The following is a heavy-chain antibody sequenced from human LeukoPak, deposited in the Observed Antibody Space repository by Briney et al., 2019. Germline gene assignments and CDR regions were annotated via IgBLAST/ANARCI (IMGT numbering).Heavy chain of an antibody. CDR3: AIDYY. CDR2: VFYNGRT. Sequence: PSETLSLTCSVSGGSISDYYYSWIRQSPGKGLEWIGYVFYNGRTNYNPSLESRATVSLDTSRNQFSLRLTSVTAEDTAVYYCAIDYYWGQGTLVTVSS. CDR1: GGSISDYY. J-gene: IGHJ4*02. V-gene: IGHV4-59*01.